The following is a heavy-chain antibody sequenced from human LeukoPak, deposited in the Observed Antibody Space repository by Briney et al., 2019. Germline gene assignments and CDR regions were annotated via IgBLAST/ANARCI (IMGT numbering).Heavy chain of an antibody. CDR3: ASDSSGPYYFDY. V-gene: IGHV3-7*04. J-gene: IGHJ4*02. CDR1: GFSFSSYA. CDR2: IKQDGSEK. D-gene: IGHD3-22*01. Sequence: AGGSLRLSCAASGFSFSSYAMHWVRQAPGKGLEWVANIKQDGSEKYYVNSVKGRFTISRDNAKNSLYLQMNSLRAEDTAVYYCASDSSGPYYFDYWGQGTLVTVSS.